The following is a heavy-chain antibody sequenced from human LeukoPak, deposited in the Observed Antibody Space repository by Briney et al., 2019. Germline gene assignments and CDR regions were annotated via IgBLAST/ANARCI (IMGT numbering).Heavy chain of an antibody. J-gene: IGHJ6*02. Sequence: GGSLRLSCAASGFTFSSYGMHWVRRAPGKGLEWVAVISYDGSNKYYADSVKGRFTISRDNSKNTLYLQMNSLRAEDTAVYYCAKDVSTYYYDSSGYYYPRYYYGMDVWGQGTTVTVSS. CDR1: GFTFSSYG. V-gene: IGHV3-30*18. CDR2: ISYDGSNK. D-gene: IGHD3-22*01. CDR3: AKDVSTYYYDSSGYYYPRYYYGMDV.